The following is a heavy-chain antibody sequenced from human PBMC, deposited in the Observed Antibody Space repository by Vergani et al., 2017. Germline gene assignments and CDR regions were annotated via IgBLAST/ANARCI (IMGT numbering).Heavy chain of an antibody. Sequence: EVQLVESGGGLVKPGGSLRLSCAASGFTFSSYSMNWVRQAPGKGLEWVSSISSSSSYIYYADSVKGRFTISRDNAKNSLYLQMNSLRAEDTAVYYCARASGTTERNWFDPWGQGTLVTVSS. CDR2: ISSSSSYI. J-gene: IGHJ5*02. V-gene: IGHV3-21*01. CDR3: ARASGTTERNWFDP. CDR1: GFTFSSYS. D-gene: IGHD1-7*01.